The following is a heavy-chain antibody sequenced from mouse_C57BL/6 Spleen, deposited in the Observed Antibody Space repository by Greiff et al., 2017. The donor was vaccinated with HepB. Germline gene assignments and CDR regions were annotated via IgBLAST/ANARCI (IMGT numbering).Heavy chain of an antibody. V-gene: IGHV1-80*01. CDR3: ARGGTRYYFDY. CDR2: IYPGDGDT. CDR1: GYAFSSYW. D-gene: IGHD3-3*01. J-gene: IGHJ2*01. Sequence: VQLQQSGAELVKPGASVKISCKASGYAFSSYWMNWVKQRPGKGLEWIGQIYPGDGDTNYNGKFKGKATLTADKSSSTAYMQLGSLTSEDSAIYFCARGGTRYYFDYWGQGTTLTVSS.